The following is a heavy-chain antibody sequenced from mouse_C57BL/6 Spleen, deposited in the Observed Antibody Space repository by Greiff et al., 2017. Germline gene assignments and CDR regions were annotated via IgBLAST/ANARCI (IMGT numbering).Heavy chain of an antibody. Sequence: EVQRVESGGGLVKPGGSLKLSCEASGFTFSGYGMHWVRQAPGKGLEWVAYIGSGSSTIYYADKVKGRFTLSRGNAKNTLFLQMTMLRSEDTAMYYCARWGSSGGYAMDYWGQGTSVTVSS. CDR1: GFTFSGYG. V-gene: IGHV5-17*01. J-gene: IGHJ4*01. CDR2: IGSGSSTI. D-gene: IGHD1-1*01. CDR3: ARWGSSGGYAMDY.